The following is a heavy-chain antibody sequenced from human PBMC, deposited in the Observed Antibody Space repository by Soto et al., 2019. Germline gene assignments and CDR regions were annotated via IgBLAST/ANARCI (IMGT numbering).Heavy chain of an antibody. J-gene: IGHJ3*02. CDR3: SIGSWSGEVCDI. D-gene: IGHD3-3*02. CDR1: GGTFSTYS. V-gene: IGHV1-69*08. CDR2: IIPILGTA. Sequence: QVQLVQSGAEVKKPGSSVKVSCKDSGGTFSTYSMFWVRQAPGQGLEWMGRIIPILGTANYAQKFQGRVTITAGKSTRTAYMEVSSLRSEDTALYYCSIGSWSGEVCDIWGQGTMVTVSP.